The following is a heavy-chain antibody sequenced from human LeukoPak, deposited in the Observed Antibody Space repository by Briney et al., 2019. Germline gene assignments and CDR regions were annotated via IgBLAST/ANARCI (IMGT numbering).Heavy chain of an antibody. D-gene: IGHD3-3*01. Sequence: ASQTLSLTCTGSGGSIGSGSYYWSWIRQPAGKGLEWIGRIYTSGITNYNPSLKSRVTISVDTSKNQFSLKLSSVTAADTAVYYCASFSRYDFWSGQYAFDIWGQGTMVTVSS. CDR1: GGSIGSGSYY. J-gene: IGHJ3*02. CDR3: ASFSRYDFWSGQYAFDI. V-gene: IGHV4-61*02. CDR2: IYTSGIT.